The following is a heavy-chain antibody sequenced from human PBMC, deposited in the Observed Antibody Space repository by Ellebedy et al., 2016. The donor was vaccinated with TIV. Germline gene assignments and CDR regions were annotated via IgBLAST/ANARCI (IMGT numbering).Heavy chain of an antibody. CDR3: AAAPYEEQLAFDY. J-gene: IGHJ4*02. CDR1: GFTFTSSA. CDR2: IVVGSGNT. Sequence: SVKVSXXASGFTFTSSAVQWVRQPRGQRLEWIGWIVVGSGNTNYAQKFQERVTITRDMSTSTAYMELSSLRSEDTAVYYCAAAPYEEQLAFDYWGQGTLVTVSS. D-gene: IGHD6-13*01. V-gene: IGHV1-58*01.